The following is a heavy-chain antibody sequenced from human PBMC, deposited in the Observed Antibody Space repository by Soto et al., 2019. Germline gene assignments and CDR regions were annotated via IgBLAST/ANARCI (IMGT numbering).Heavy chain of an antibody. J-gene: IGHJ6*02. CDR2: ISAYNGNT. D-gene: IGHD3-10*01. V-gene: IGHV1-18*01. Sequence: XSVKVSCKASGYTFTSYGISWVREAPGQGLEWMGWISAYNGNTNYAQKLQGRVTMTTDTSTSTAHMELRSLRSDDTAVYYCARDRLLWFGELLDNYYYGMDVWGQGTTVTVSS. CDR1: GYTFTSYG. CDR3: ARDRLLWFGELLDNYYYGMDV.